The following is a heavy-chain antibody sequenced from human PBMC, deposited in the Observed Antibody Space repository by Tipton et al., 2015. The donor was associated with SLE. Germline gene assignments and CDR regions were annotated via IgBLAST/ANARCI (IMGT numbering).Heavy chain of an antibody. Sequence: SLRLSCAASGFSFSDYWMRWVRQAPGKGLEWVANIKPGSETYYVDSVKGRFTISRDNAKSSLYLQMNSLRAEDTAVYYCARDLYDYWGQGTLVTVSS. CDR1: GFSFSDYW. V-gene: IGHV3-7*01. CDR2: IKPGSET. D-gene: IGHD2-8*01. J-gene: IGHJ4*02. CDR3: ARDLYDY.